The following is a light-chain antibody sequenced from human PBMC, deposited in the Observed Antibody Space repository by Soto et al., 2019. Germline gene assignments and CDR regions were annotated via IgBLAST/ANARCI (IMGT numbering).Light chain of an antibody. CDR1: QSVTSD. Sequence: EIVMTQSPATLSVSPGERATLSCRASQSVTSDLAWYQQKLGQAPRLLIYGASTRATGIPARFSGSGSGAEFTLTISSLQSEDFAVYYCQQYNVWPWTFGQGTKVDIK. CDR2: GAS. CDR3: QQYNVWPWT. J-gene: IGKJ1*01. V-gene: IGKV3-15*01.